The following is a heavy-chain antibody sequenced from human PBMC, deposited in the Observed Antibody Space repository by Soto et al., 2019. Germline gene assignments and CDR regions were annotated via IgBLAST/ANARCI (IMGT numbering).Heavy chain of an antibody. CDR2: ISYDGSNK. CDR3: AREFEGYYYYYGMDV. Sequence: GGSLRLSCAASGFTFSSYAMHWVRQAPGKGLEWVAVISYDGSNKYYADSVKGRFTISRDNSKNTLYLQMNSLRAEDTAVYYCAREFEGYYYYYGMDVWGQGTTVTVSS. J-gene: IGHJ6*02. V-gene: IGHV3-30-3*01. CDR1: GFTFSSYA.